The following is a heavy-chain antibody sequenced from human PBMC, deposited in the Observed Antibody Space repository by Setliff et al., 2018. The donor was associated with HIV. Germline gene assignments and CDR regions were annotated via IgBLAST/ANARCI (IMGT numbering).Heavy chain of an antibody. Sequence: SETLSLTCAVYGGSFSGYSWSWIRQPPGKGLEWIREITPSGSTNYNPSLKSRVTILVYTSKNQFSLKLSSVTAADTAVYYCARAASYYDSSGYWAPPKYFEYLGQGTLVNVSS. D-gene: IGHD3-22*01. V-gene: IGHV4-34*01. CDR3: ARAASYYDSSGYWAPPKYFEY. CDR2: ITPSGST. J-gene: IGHJ4*02. CDR1: GGSFSGYS.